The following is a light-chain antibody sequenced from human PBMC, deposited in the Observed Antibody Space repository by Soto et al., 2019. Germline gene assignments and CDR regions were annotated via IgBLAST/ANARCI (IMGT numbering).Light chain of an antibody. J-gene: IGKJ5*01. CDR3: QQYYSIPIT. CDR2: GAS. V-gene: IGKV4-1*01. CDR1: QIVLSSSNNRDY. Sequence: DIVMTQSPDSLAVSLGETATINCKSSQIVLSSSNNRDYLAWYQQKPGQPPKLLIYGASARVSGVPDRFIGSGSGTDFTLTISSLQAEDVAVYYCQQYYSIPITFGQGTRLEIK.